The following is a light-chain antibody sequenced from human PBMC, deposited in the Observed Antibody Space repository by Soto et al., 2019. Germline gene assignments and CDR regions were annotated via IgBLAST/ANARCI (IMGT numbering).Light chain of an antibody. Sequence: EIVLTQSPGTLSLSPGERATLSCRASQSVSSNYLAWYQQKPGQAPSLLICGASSRATGIPDRFSGSGSGTDFTLTISRLEPEDFAMYYCQQYGTSAPITFGQGTRLEIE. CDR1: QSVSSNY. CDR3: QQYGTSAPIT. J-gene: IGKJ5*01. CDR2: GAS. V-gene: IGKV3-20*01.